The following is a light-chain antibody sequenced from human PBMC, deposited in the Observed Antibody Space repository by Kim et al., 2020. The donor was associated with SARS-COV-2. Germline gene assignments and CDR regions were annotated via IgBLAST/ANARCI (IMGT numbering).Light chain of an antibody. V-gene: IGKV1-16*01. CDR1: QDISNY. Sequence: DIQMTQSPSSVSASVGDRVTITCRASQDISNYVAWFQQKPGKAPKSLIYAASILQSGVPSRFSGSGSGTDFTLTINSLHPEDFATYYSQHYDDDPWTFGEGTRVDIK. CDR2: AAS. J-gene: IGKJ1*01. CDR3: QHYDDDPWT.